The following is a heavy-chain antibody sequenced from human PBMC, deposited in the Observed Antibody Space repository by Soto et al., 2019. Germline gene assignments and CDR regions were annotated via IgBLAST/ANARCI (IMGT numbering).Heavy chain of an antibody. CDR2: INHSGST. CDR3: ARGLDYYGSGSRQTPLFDY. V-gene: IGHV4-34*01. Sequence: TLSLTCAVYGGSFSGYYWSWIRQPPGKGLEWIGEINHSGSTNYNPSLKSRVTISVDTSKNQFSLKLSSVTAADTAVYYCARGLDYYGSGSRQTPLFDYWGQGTLVTVSS. J-gene: IGHJ4*02. CDR1: GGSFSGYY. D-gene: IGHD3-10*01.